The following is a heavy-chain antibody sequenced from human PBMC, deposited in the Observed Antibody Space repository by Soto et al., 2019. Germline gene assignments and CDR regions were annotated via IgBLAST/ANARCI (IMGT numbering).Heavy chain of an antibody. CDR3: ARDGERDTGLNFYYYLHGMDA. V-gene: IGHV1-18*04. D-gene: IGHD1-1*01. J-gene: IGHJ6*02. CDR2: ISPYNGTT. CDR1: GSTFTTYG. Sequence: ASVKVSCKASGSTFTTYGISWVRQAPGQGLEWMGWISPYNGTTKYAEKFQGEMTMTTDTATSTAYMDLRSLRSDDTAVYYCARDGERDTGLNFYYYLHGMDAWGQGTRVTVSS.